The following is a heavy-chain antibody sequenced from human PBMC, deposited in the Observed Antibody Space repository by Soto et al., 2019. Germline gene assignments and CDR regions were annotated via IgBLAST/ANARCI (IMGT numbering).Heavy chain of an antibody. V-gene: IGHV4-34*01. D-gene: IGHD3-10*01. CDR3: ARGITMVRGVPIFGMDV. Sequence: WETLSLTCAVYGGTFSGYYWNWIRQPPGKGLEWIGEIKHRGNSNYNQSVKSRVTISLDTCPSKNQFSLKLRTVTAADTAVYYCARGITMVRGVPIFGMDVWGQGTTVPVS. CDR2: IKHRGNS. CDR1: GGTFSGYY. J-gene: IGHJ6*02.